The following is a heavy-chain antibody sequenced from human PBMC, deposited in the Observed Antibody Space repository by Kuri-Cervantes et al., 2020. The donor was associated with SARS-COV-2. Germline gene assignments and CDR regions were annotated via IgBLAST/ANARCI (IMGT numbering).Heavy chain of an antibody. Sequence: GSLRLSCTVSGYSISSGYYWGWIRQPPGKGLEWIGSIYHSGSTYCNPSLKSRVTISVDTSKNQFSLKLSSVTAADTAVYYCARVGSALRRDFDYWGQGTLVTVSS. CDR1: GYSISSGYY. J-gene: IGHJ4*02. D-gene: IGHD6-25*01. CDR2: IYHSGST. CDR3: ARVGSALRRDFDY. V-gene: IGHV4-38-2*02.